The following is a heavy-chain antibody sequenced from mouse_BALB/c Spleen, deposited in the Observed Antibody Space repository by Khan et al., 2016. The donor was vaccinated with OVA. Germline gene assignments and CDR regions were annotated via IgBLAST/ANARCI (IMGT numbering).Heavy chain of an antibody. CDR2: IRNSGNT. J-gene: IGHJ1*01. D-gene: IGHD2-1*01. Sequence: EVQLQESGPGLVKPSQSLALTCTVSASSIPSDYAWNWIRQFPGSKLEWMGYIRNSGNTSYNPSLKSRITITRDTSKNQFFLQLNSVTTEDRATYYCASNGNWYFDDWGAGTTVTVSS. CDR1: ASSIPSDYA. CDR3: ASNGNWYFDD. V-gene: IGHV3-2*02.